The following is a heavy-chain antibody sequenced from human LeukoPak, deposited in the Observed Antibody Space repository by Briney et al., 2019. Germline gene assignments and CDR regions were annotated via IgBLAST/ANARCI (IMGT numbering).Heavy chain of an antibody. CDR2: ISAYNGNT. D-gene: IGHD2-15*01. CDR1: GYTFTSYG. CDR3: ARDTFRYCSGGSCYPFPFDY. V-gene: IGHV1-18*01. J-gene: IGHJ4*02. Sequence: ASVKVSCKASGYTFTSYGISWVQQAPGQGLEWMGWISAYNGNTNYAQKLQGRVTMTTDTSTSTAYMELRSLRSDDTAVYYCARDTFRYCSGGSCYPFPFDYWGQGTLVTVSS.